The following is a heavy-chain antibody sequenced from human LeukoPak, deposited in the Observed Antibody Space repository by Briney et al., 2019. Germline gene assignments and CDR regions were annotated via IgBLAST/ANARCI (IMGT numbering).Heavy chain of an antibody. CDR2: INPNSGGT. D-gene: IGHD3-10*01. CDR1: GYTFTSYG. V-gene: IGHV1-2*02. J-gene: IGHJ4*02. Sequence: ASVKVSCKASGYTFTSYGISWVRQAPGQGLEWMGWINPNSGGTNYAQKFQGRVTMTRDTSISTAYMELSRLRSDDTAVYYCARSSGVRGVIDYWGQGTLVTVSS. CDR3: ARSSGVRGVIDY.